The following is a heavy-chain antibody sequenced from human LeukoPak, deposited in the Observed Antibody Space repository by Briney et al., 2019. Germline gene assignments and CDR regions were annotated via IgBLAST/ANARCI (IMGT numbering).Heavy chain of an antibody. CDR2: IYHSGST. V-gene: IGHV4-59*12. J-gene: IGHJ5*02. CDR3: ARAMEPTNWFDP. Sequence: SETLSLTCTVSGGSISSYYWSWIRQPPGKGLEWIGYIYHSGSTYYNPSLKSRVTISVDRSKNQFSLKLSSVTAADTAVYYCARAMEPTNWFDPWGQGTLVTVSS. CDR1: GGSISSYY. D-gene: IGHD1-1*01.